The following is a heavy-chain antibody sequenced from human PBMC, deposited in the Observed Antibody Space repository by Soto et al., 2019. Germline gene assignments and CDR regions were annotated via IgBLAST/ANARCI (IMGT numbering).Heavy chain of an antibody. J-gene: IGHJ5*02. D-gene: IGHD3-10*01. V-gene: IGHV4-30-2*01. CDR3: ARVWFGERSWFDP. CDR2: ICHSGNT. CDR1: GGSITIGGYC. Sequence: QLQLQESGSGLVKPSQTLSLTCTVSGGSITIGGYCWSWIRQPPGQGLEWIGYICHSGNTYYNPSLKSRVTPSLDRSKNQFSLNVSSVTAADTAVYYCARVWFGERSWFDPWGQGTLVTVSS.